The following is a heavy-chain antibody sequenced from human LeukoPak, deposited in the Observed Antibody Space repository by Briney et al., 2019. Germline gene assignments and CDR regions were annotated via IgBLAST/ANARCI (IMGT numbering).Heavy chain of an antibody. CDR2: MNPNSGNT. CDR1: GYIFTSYD. CDR3: ARGISRGRGAFDI. Sequence: ASVKVSCKASGYIFTSYDINWVRQATGQGLEWMGWMNPNSGNTGYAQKFQGRVTMTRNTSISTAYMELSSLRSEDMAVYYCARGISRGRGAFDIWGQGTMVTVSS. D-gene: IGHD2-21*01. V-gene: IGHV1-8*01. J-gene: IGHJ3*02.